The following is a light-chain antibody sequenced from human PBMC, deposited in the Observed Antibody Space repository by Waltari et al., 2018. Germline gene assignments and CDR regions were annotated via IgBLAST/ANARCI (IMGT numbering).Light chain of an antibody. V-gene: IGKV3-15*01. CDR2: GAS. Sequence: EIVMTQSPVTLSVSPGERAPLSCRASQSVRTNLAWYQQKPGQAPRLLIFGASTRAPGIPGRFDGSGSGTEFTLTISSLQSEDFALYFCQHYNSLPLTFGGGTKVEIK. CDR1: QSVRTN. J-gene: IGKJ4*01. CDR3: QHYNSLPLT.